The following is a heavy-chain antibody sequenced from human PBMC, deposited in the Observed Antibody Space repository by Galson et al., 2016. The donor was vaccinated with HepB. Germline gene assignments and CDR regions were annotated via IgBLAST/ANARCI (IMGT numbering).Heavy chain of an antibody. D-gene: IGHD5-24*01. V-gene: IGHV4-34*01. CDR1: GGSFSGYY. J-gene: IGHJ3*02. Sequence: SETLSLTCAVYGGSFSGYYWSWIRQPPGKGLEWIGEINHSGSTNYNPSLKSRVTISVDTSKNQFSLKLRSVTAADTAVYYCARPRRQMDTIRGAGDAFDIWGQGTMVTVAS. CDR2: INHSGST. CDR3: ARPRRQMDTIRGAGDAFDI.